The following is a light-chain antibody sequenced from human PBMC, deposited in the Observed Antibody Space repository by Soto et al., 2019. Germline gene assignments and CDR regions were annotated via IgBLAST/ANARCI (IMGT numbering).Light chain of an antibody. CDR3: SSYTGSTTLL. J-gene: IGLJ2*01. Sequence: QSALTQPASLSGSPGQSITISCTGTSSDVGGYNYVSWYQQHPGKAPKLIIYEVINRPSGISHRFSGSKSGNTASLTISGLQAEDEADYYCSSYTGSTTLLFGGGTKLTVL. CDR1: SSDVGGYNY. CDR2: EVI. V-gene: IGLV2-14*01.